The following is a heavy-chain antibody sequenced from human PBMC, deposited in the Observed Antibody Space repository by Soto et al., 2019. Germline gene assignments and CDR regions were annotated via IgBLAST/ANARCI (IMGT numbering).Heavy chain of an antibody. CDR2: ISGSGDTT. J-gene: IGHJ4*02. V-gene: IGHV3-23*01. Sequence: PGGSLRLSCTVSGVPFSVYAMSWVRQVPGKGLEWVLCISGSGDTTYYADSVKGRFTISRDTSKNTVYLQMNSLRVDDTAVYYCAKGHPGGSCYSGLDCWGQGTLVTVSS. CDR3: AKGHPGGSCYSGLDC. D-gene: IGHD2-15*01. CDR1: GVPFSVYA.